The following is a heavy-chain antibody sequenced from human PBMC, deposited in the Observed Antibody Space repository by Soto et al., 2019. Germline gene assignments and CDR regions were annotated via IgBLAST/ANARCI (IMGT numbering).Heavy chain of an antibody. CDR2: ISYDGSNK. CDR3: AKDLADYYDSSGYYPHGMDV. Sequence: GGSLRLSCAASGFTFSSYGMHWVRQAPGKGLEWVAVISYDGSNKYYADSVKGRFTISRDNSKNTLYLQMNSLRAEDTAVYYCAKDLADYYDSSGYYPHGMDVWGQGTTVTVSS. D-gene: IGHD3-22*01. J-gene: IGHJ6*02. CDR1: GFTFSSYG. V-gene: IGHV3-30*18.